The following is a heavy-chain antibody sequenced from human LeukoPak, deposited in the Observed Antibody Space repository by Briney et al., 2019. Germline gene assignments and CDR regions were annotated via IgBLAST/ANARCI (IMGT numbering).Heavy chain of an antibody. D-gene: IGHD6-6*01. CDR2: IYTSGST. CDR3: ARDKSSSSLSYYYYYMDV. J-gene: IGHJ6*03. CDR1: GGAISSYH. Sequence: SETLSLTCTVSGGAISSYHWSWIRQPAGEGLEWIGRIYTSGSTNYNPSLKSRVTMSVDTSKNQFSLKLSSVTAADTAVYYCARDKSSSSLSYYYYYMDVWGKGTTVTVSS. V-gene: IGHV4-4*07.